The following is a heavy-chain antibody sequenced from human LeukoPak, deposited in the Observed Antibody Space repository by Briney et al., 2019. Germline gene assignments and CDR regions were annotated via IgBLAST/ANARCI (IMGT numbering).Heavy chain of an antibody. J-gene: IGHJ4*02. D-gene: IGHD3-9*01. CDR2: LGDNDGRT. CDR1: GFTFSSYA. CDR3: AKNGIDNYDMFFDY. Sequence: GGSLRLSCSASGFTFSSYAVNWVRQAPGKGLEWVSALGDNDGRTFYADSVKGRFTISSDNSKNTLYLQMNSLRAEDTAIYYCAKNGIDNYDMFFDYWGQGTLVTVSS. V-gene: IGHV3-23*01.